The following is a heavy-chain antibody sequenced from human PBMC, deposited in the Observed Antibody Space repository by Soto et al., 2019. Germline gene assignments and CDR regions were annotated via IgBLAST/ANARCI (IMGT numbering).Heavy chain of an antibody. CDR3: TGEGAAGY. J-gene: IGHJ4*02. CDR2: ISRDGGTK. CDR1: GFTVSSYG. D-gene: IGHD2-8*02. Sequence: QVQLVESGGGVVQPGRSLRLSCAASGFTVSSYGMHWVRQAPGKGLEWVAVISRDGGTKYYADSVKGRFTISRDNSRNKLVLEMNSLRGDDMAVYYCTGEGAAGYWGQGTLVTVSS. V-gene: IGHV3-30*03.